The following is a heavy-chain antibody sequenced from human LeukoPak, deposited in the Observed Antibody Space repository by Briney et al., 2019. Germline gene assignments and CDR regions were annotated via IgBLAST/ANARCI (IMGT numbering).Heavy chain of an antibody. CDR1: GFTFSNYA. J-gene: IGHJ4*02. CDR3: VTFYETY. V-gene: IGHV3-23*01. Sequence: GGSLRLSCAASGFTFSNYAMRWVRQAPGKGLEWVSVISGSGGSTYYADSVKGRFTISKDNAKNTVSLQMNNLRAEDTAVYYCVTFYETYWGRGTLVTVSS. CDR2: ISGSGGST. D-gene: IGHD2/OR15-2a*01.